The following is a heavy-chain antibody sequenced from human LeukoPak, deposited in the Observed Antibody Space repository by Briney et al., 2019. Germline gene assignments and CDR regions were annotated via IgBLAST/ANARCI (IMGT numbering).Heavy chain of an antibody. J-gene: IGHJ4*02. D-gene: IGHD3-22*01. CDR1: GFTLSDYY. CDR2: VSSGSSTI. CDR3: AREESSGHDWDY. V-gene: IGHV3-11*01. Sequence: GGSLRLSCAASGFTLSDYYMSWIRQARGKGLEWVSYVSSGSSTIYYADSVKGRFTISRDNAKNSLYLQMNSLRAEDTALYYCAREESSGHDWDYWGQGTLVTVSS.